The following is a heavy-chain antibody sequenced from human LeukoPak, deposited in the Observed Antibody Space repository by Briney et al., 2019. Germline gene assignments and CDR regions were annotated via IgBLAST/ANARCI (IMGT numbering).Heavy chain of an antibody. V-gene: IGHV3-21*04. CDR3: AKVTAGYYFDY. J-gene: IGHJ4*02. CDR1: GFTFSSYS. D-gene: IGHD5-18*01. Sequence: GGSLRLSCAASGFTFSSYSMNWVRQAPGKGLEWVSSISSSSSYIYYADSVKGRFTISRDNAKNSLYLQMNSLRAEDTAVYYCAKVTAGYYFDYWGQGTLVTVSS. CDR2: ISSSSSYI.